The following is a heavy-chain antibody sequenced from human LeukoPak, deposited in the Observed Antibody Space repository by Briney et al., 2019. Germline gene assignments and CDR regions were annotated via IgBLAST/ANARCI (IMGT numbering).Heavy chain of an antibody. Sequence: APVKVSCKASGYTFTSYYMHWVRQAPGQGLEWMGIINPSGGSTSYAQKFQGRVTMTRDTSTSTVYMELSSLRSEDTAVYYCARELRYRGSYLNYYGMDVWGQGTTVTVSS. J-gene: IGHJ6*02. D-gene: IGHD1-26*01. CDR3: ARELRYRGSYLNYYGMDV. CDR1: GYTFTSYY. V-gene: IGHV1-46*01. CDR2: INPSGGST.